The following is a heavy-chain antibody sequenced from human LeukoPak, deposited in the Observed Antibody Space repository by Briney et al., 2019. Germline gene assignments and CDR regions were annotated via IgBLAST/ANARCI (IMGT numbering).Heavy chain of an antibody. D-gene: IGHD5-18*01. Sequence: SETLSLTCTVSGGSISSGSYYWSWIRQPAWKGLEWIGRIYTSGSTNYNPSLKSRVTISVDTSKNQFSLKLSSVTAADTAVYYCARDGYRAPFDYWGQGTLVTVSS. CDR2: IYTSGST. V-gene: IGHV4-61*02. J-gene: IGHJ4*02. CDR3: ARDGYRAPFDY. CDR1: GGSISSGSYY.